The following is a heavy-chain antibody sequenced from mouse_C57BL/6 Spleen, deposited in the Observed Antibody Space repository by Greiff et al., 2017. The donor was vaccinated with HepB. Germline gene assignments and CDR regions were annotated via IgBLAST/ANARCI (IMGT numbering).Heavy chain of an antibody. CDR1: GFSLTSYG. CDR3: AKRDDSFYAMDY. D-gene: IGHD2-4*01. J-gene: IGHJ4*01. Sequence: VQLQQSGPGLVQPSQSLSITCTVSGFSLTSYGLHWVRQSPGKGLEWLGVIWRGGSTDYNAAFMSRLSITKDNSKSQVFFKMNSLQADDTAIYYCAKRDDSFYAMDYWGQGTSVTVSS. CDR2: IWRGGST. V-gene: IGHV2-5*01.